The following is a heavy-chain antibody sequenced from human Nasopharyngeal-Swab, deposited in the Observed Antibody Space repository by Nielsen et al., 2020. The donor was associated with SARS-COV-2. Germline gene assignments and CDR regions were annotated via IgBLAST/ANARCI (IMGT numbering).Heavy chain of an antibody. J-gene: IGHJ3*01. D-gene: IGHD2-21*01. Sequence: GGSLRFSCAASGFIFSDYSMNWVRQAPGKGLEWISYIRSSNGIYYADSVKGRFTISRDHAKNSLYLQMSSLRVEDTAVYYCARDRDWAFDVWGQGAVVTVSS. CDR2: IRSSNGI. CDR1: GFIFSDYS. CDR3: ARDRDWAFDV. V-gene: IGHV3-48*04.